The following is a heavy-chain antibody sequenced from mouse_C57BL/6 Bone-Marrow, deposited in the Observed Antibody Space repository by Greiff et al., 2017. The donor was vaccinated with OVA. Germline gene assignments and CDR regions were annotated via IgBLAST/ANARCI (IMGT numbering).Heavy chain of an antibody. CDR2: IYWDDDK. CDR3: ARRADYYYGSSKGYYFDY. Sequence: QVTLKVSGPGILQSSQTLSLTCSFSGFSLSTSGMGVSWIRQPSGKGLEWLAHIYWDDDKRYNPSLKSRLTISKDTSRNQVFLKITSVDTADTATYYGARRADYYYGSSKGYYFDYWGQGTTLTVSS. J-gene: IGHJ2*01. V-gene: IGHV8-12*01. CDR1: GFSLSTSGMG. D-gene: IGHD1-1*01.